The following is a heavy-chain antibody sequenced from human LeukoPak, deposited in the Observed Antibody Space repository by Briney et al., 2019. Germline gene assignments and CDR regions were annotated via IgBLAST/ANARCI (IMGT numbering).Heavy chain of an antibody. J-gene: IGHJ4*02. CDR1: GGYISSYY. CDR2: VYYTGST. D-gene: IGHD6-19*01. Sequence: PSETLSLTCTVSGGYISSYYWSWIRQPPGEGLEWIGYVYYTGSTNYNPSLKSRVSISVDTSKNQFSLKLRSVSAADTAVYYCARHDRKQWLAPRGFDYWGQGTLVTVSS. CDR3: ARHDRKQWLAPRGFDY. V-gene: IGHV4-59*01.